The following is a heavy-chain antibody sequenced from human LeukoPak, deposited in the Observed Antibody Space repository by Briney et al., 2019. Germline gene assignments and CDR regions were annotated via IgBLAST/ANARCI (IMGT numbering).Heavy chain of an antibody. D-gene: IGHD1-26*01. Sequence: NPSETLSLTCTVSGASTSAYYWIWIRQPPGKGLEWIGYSYSGGNANYNPSLKSRVTISIDTSENQFSLRLTSVTAADTAIYFCAHSKRGGGYYINAFAVWGQGALVTISS. V-gene: IGHV4-59*01. CDR2: SYSGGNA. CDR3: AHSKRGGGYYINAFAV. CDR1: GASTSAYY. J-gene: IGHJ3*01.